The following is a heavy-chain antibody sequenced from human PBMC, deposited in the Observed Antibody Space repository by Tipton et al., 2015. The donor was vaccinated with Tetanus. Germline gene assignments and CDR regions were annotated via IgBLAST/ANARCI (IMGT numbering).Heavy chain of an antibody. CDR3: ARGMAEASNCGGDCYSDY. D-gene: IGHD2-21*02. CDR1: GFSFSTYG. CDR2: ISYDGINK. V-gene: IGHV3-30*03. J-gene: IGHJ4*02. Sequence: SLRLSCAASGFSFSTYGIHWVRQAPGKGLEWVALISYDGINKYYADSVKGRITVSRDNSKNTLYLQMNSLRVEDTAVYYCARGMAEASNCGGDCYSDYWGQGTLVPVSS.